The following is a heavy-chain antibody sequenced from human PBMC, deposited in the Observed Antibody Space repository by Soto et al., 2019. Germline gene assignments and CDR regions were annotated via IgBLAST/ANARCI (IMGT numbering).Heavy chain of an antibody. V-gene: IGHV3-23*01. CDR1: GFTFSSYA. D-gene: IGHD2-2*01. J-gene: IGHJ4*02. CDR2: IGGSCGST. Sequence: GGSLSLSCAASGFTFSSYAMSWVRQAPGKGLEWVSAIGGSCGSTFYADSVKGRFTISRDNSKNTLYLQMNSLRAEDTAVYYCAKDHAPALYYFDYWGQGTLVTVSS. CDR3: AKDHAPALYYFDY.